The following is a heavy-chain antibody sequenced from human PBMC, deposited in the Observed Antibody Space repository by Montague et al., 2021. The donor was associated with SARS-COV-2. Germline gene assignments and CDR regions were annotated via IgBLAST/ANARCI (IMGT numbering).Heavy chain of an antibody. CDR2: INHSGST. J-gene: IGHJ6*02. V-gene: IGHV4-34*01. D-gene: IGHD2-15*01. Sequence: SETLSLTCAVYGGSFSGYYWSWIRQPPGKGLEWIGEINHSGSTNYNPSSKSRVTISVDTSKCKFSLKLCSVTAADTAVYYCARGSGCSGGSCYSEWYPHYCYGMDVWGQGTTVTVSS. CDR1: GGSFSGYY. CDR3: ARGSGCSGGSCYSEWYPHYCYGMDV.